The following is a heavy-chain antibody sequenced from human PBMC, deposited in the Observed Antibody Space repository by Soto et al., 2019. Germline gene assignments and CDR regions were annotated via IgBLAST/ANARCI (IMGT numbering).Heavy chain of an antibody. V-gene: IGHV1-69*13. Sequence: SVKVSCKASGGTFSSYAISWVRQAPGQGLEWMGRIIPIFGTANYAQKFQGRVTITADESTSTAYMELSSLRSEDTAVYYCASVTIFGVVITGPHYYYYGMDVWGQGTTVTVSS. D-gene: IGHD3-3*01. CDR2: IIPIFGTA. CDR1: GGTFSSYA. J-gene: IGHJ6*02. CDR3: ASVTIFGVVITGPHYYYYGMDV.